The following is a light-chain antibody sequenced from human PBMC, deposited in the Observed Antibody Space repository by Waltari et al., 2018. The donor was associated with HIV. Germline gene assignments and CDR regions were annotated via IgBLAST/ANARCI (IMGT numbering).Light chain of an antibody. CDR3: QQYENWPPIT. J-gene: IGKJ5*01. CDR1: QSVNYN. V-gene: IGKV3-15*01. CDR2: GAS. Sequence: IVMTQSPPTLSVSPGERVTLSCRASQSVNYNLAWYQQKPGQAPRLLIYGASGRAAGIPARFSGSGSGTEFTLTISSLQSEDFAVYYCQQYENWPPITFGQGIRLEIK.